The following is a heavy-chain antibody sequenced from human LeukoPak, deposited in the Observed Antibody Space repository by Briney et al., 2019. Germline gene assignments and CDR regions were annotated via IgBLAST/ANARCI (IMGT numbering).Heavy chain of an antibody. CDR2: IYYSGST. J-gene: IGHJ4*02. Sequence: SETLSPTCTVSGGSISSSSYYWGWIRQPPGKGLEWIGYIYYSGSTNYNPSLKSRVTISVDTSKNQFSLKLSSVTAADTAVYYCARPPGYWGQGTLVTVSS. V-gene: IGHV4-61*05. CDR3: ARPPGY. CDR1: GGSISSSSYY.